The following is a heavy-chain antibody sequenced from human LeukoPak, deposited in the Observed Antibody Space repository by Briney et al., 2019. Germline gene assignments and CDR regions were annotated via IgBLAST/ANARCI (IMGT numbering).Heavy chain of an antibody. D-gene: IGHD6-6*01. CDR1: GGSISSSSYY. J-gene: IGHJ6*03. CDR3: ARDFSYYDYYMDV. CDR2: IYYSGST. Sequence: NPSETLSLTCTVSGGSISSSSYYWGWIRQPPGKGLEWIGSIYYSGSTYYNPSLKSRVTISVDTSKNQFSLKLSSVTAADTAVYYCARDFSYYDYYMDVWGKGTTATVSS. V-gene: IGHV4-39*07.